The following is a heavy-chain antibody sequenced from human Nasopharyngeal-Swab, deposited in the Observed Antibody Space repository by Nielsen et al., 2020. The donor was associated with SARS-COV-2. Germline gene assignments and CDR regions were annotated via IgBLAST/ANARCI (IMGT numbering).Heavy chain of an antibody. CDR1: GYTLTELS. D-gene: IGHD3-22*01. J-gene: IGHJ4*02. V-gene: IGHV1-24*01. Sequence: ASVKVSCKVSGYTLTELSMHWVRQAPGKGLEWMGGFDPEDGETIYAQKLQGRVTMTTDTSTSTAYMELRSLRSDDTAVYYCARDRQDSSGYEPFDYWGQGTLVTVSS. CDR3: ARDRQDSSGYEPFDY. CDR2: FDPEDGET.